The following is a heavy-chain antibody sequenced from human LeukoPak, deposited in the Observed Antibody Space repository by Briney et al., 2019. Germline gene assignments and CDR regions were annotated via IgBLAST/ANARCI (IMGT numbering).Heavy chain of an antibody. J-gene: IGHJ4*02. Sequence: PGGSLRLSCAASGFTFSSYEMNWVRQAPGKGLEWVSYISSSGSTIYYADSVKGRFTISRDNAKNSLYLQMNSLRAEDTAVYYCARDSIFFSSGWHVRPDWGQGTLVTVSS. CDR1: GFTFSSYE. V-gene: IGHV3-48*03. CDR3: ARDSIFFSSGWHVRPD. CDR2: ISSSGSTI. D-gene: IGHD6-19*01.